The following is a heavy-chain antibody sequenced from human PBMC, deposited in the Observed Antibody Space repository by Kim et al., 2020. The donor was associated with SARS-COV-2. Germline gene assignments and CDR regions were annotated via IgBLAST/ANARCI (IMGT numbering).Heavy chain of an antibody. Sequence: GGSLRLSCAASGFTVSSNYMSWVRQAPGKGLEWVSVIYSGGSTYYADSVKGRFTISRDNSKNTLYLQMNSLRAEDTAVYYCARWLGTKQWPVDYYYYGMDVWGQGTTVTVSS. CDR3: ARWLGTKQWPVDYYYYGMDV. D-gene: IGHD6-19*01. V-gene: IGHV3-53*01. J-gene: IGHJ6*02. CDR1: GFTVSSNY. CDR2: IYSGGST.